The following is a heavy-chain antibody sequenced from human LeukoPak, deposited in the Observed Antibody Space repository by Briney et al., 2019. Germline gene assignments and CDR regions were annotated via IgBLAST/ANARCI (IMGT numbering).Heavy chain of an antibody. CDR1: GFTFSDHY. Sequence: PGGSLRLSCAASGFTFSDHYMGWVRQAPGKGLEWVGRSVNRGNSYTTDYATSVKSRFTISRDDSKNSLSLQMSSLKSEDTAVYYCARNSGIVGAIYFDYWGQGTLVTVSS. CDR3: ARNSGIVGAIYFDY. J-gene: IGHJ4*02. CDR2: SVNRGNSYTT. D-gene: IGHD1-26*01. V-gene: IGHV3-72*01.